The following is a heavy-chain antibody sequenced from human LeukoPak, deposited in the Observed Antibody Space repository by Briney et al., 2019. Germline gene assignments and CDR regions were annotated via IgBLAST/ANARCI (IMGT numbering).Heavy chain of an antibody. J-gene: IGHJ3*02. V-gene: IGHV1-2*02. Sequence: ASVKVSCKASGYTFTGYYMHWVRQAPGQGLEWMGWINPNSGGTNYAQKFQGRVTMTRDTSISTAYMELSRLRSDDTAVYYCARSPYCSSTSCYMWDIWGQGTMVTVSS. D-gene: IGHD2-2*02. CDR1: GYTFTGYY. CDR3: ARSPYCSSTSCYMWDI. CDR2: INPNSGGT.